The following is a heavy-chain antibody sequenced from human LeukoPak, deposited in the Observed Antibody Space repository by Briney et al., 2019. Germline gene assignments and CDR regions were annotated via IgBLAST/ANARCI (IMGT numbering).Heavy chain of an antibody. D-gene: IGHD6-13*01. V-gene: IGHV3-49*04. CDR1: GFTFGDYA. CDR2: IRSKAYGGTT. Sequence: GGSLRPSCTASGFTFGDYAMSWVRQAPGKGLEWVGFIRSKAYGGTTEYAASVKGRFTISRDDSKSIAYLQMNSLKTEDTAVYYCTRGEQQLPTPYDYWGQGTLVTVSS. CDR3: TRGEQQLPTPYDY. J-gene: IGHJ4*02.